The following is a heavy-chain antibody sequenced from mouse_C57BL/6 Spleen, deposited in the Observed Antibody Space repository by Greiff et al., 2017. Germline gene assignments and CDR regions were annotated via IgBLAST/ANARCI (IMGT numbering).Heavy chain of an antibody. CDR3: ARGGEPYWYFDV. CDR1: GYTFTDYN. CDR2: INPNNGGT. J-gene: IGHJ1*03. Sequence: EVQLQQSGPELVKPGASVKIPCKASGYTFTDYNMDWVKQSHGKSLEWIGDINPNNGGTIYNQKFKGKATLTVDKSSSTAYMELRSLTSEDTAVYYCARGGEPYWYFDVWGTGTTVTVSS. V-gene: IGHV1-18*01.